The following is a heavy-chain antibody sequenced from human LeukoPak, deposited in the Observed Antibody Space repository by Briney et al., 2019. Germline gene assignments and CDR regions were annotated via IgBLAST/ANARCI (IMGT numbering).Heavy chain of an antibody. CDR2: ISGSGGST. CDR3: SRSLDY. Sequence: GGSLRLSCAASGFTFSSYAMSWVRQAPGKGLEWVSAISGSGGSTYYADSVKGRFTISRDNAKNSLYLEMNSLGAEDTAIYYCSRSLDYWGQGALVTVSS. J-gene: IGHJ4*02. CDR1: GFTFSSYA. V-gene: IGHV3-23*01.